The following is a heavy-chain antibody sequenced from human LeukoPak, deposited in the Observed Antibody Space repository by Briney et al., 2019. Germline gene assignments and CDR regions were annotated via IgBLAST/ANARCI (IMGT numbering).Heavy chain of an antibody. CDR3: ARRLGTVYACIGDDY. V-gene: IGHV3-21*01. CDR2: ISSSSSYI. CDR1: GFTFSSYS. J-gene: IGHJ4*02. D-gene: IGHD2-8*01. Sequence: GGSLRLSCAASGFTFSSYSMNWVRQAPGKGLEWVSSISSSSSYIYYADSVKGRFTISRDNAKNSLYLQMNSLRAEDTAVYYCARRLGTVYACIGDDYWGQGTLVTVSS.